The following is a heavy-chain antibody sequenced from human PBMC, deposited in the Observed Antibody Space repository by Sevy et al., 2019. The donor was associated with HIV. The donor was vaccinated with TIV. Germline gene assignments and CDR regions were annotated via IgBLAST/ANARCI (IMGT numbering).Heavy chain of an antibody. V-gene: IGHV3-23*01. Sequence: GGSLRLSCTASGFTFSSYAMSWVRQAPGKGLEWVSAISGSGGSTYYEDSVTGRFTISRDNSKNTLYLQMNSLRAEDTAVYYCAKFGEYCSSTSCYYYYYYGMDVWGQGTTVTVSS. CDR1: GFTFSSYA. J-gene: IGHJ6*02. CDR3: AKFGEYCSSTSCYYYYYYGMDV. D-gene: IGHD2-2*01. CDR2: ISGSGGST.